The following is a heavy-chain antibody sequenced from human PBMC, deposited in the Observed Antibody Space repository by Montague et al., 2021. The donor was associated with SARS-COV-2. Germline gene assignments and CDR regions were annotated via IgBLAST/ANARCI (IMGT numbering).Heavy chain of an antibody. CDR2: INHSGST. CDR1: GGSFSGYY. J-gene: IGHJ6*02. D-gene: IGHD6-13*01. V-gene: IGHV4-34*01. CDR3: ARRTVRAAAGTLVYYYYYYGMDV. Sequence: SETLSLTCAVYGGSFSGYYWSWIRQPPGKGLEWIGEINHSGSTNXNPSLKSRVTISVDTSKNQFSLKLSSVTAADTAVYYCARRTVRAAAGTLVYYYYYYGMDVWGQGTTVTVSS.